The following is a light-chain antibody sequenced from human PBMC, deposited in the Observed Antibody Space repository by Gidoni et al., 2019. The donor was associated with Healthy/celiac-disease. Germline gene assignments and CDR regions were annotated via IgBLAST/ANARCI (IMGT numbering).Light chain of an antibody. CDR2: DVS. Sequence: QSALTQPAYVSGSPGQSITISCTGTSRDVGGYNYVSWYQQHPGKAPKLMIYDVSNRPSGVSNRFSGSTSGNTASLTISGLQAEDEADYYCSSYTSSSTYVFGTGTKVTVL. J-gene: IGLJ1*01. CDR3: SSYTSSSTYV. CDR1: SRDVGGYNY. V-gene: IGLV2-14*03.